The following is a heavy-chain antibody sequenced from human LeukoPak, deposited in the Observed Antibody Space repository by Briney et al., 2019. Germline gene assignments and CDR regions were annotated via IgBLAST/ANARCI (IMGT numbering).Heavy chain of an antibody. V-gene: IGHV3-30*02. CDR3: AKAPKAYYYDSSGPVYFQH. D-gene: IGHD3-22*01. J-gene: IGHJ1*01. CDR1: GFTFSSYG. CDR2: IRFDGSNK. Sequence: PGGSLRLSCAASGFTFSSYGMHWVRQAPGKGLEWVAFIRFDGSNKYYADSVKGRFTISRDNSKNTLYLQMNSLRAEDTAVYYCAKAPKAYYYDSSGPVYFQHWGQGTLVTVSS.